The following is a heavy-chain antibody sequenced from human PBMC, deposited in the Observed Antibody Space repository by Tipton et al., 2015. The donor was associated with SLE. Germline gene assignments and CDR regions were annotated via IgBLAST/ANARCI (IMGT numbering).Heavy chain of an antibody. CDR1: GYTFTGYN. CDR2: INPDIGGT. V-gene: IGHV1-2*02. Sequence: LVQSGPEVKKPGASVKVSCKASGYTFTGYNMHWVRQAPGQGLEWMGGINPDIGGTNYEQNFQGRVTMTRDTSTSTVYMELRSLTSDDTAMYYCARSVGATTDFDNWGQGTLVTVSS. J-gene: IGHJ4*02. D-gene: IGHD1-1*01. CDR3: ARSVGATTDFDN.